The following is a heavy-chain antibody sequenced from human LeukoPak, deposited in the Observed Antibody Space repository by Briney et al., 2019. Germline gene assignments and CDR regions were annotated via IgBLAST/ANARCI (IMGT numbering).Heavy chain of an antibody. CDR2: ISYSGST. CDR1: GGSISSGGYY. CDR3: ASTHPTVAGMRCDAFDI. V-gene: IGHV4-31*03. J-gene: IGHJ3*02. D-gene: IGHD6-19*01. Sequence: SETLSLTCTVSGGSISSGGYYWSWIRHHPGKGLEWIGYISYSGSTYYNPSLKSRVTISVDTSKNQFSLRLSSVTAADTAVYYCASTHPTVAGMRCDAFDIWGQGTMVTVSS.